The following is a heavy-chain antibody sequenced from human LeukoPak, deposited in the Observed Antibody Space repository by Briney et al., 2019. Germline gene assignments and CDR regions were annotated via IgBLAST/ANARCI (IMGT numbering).Heavy chain of an antibody. CDR1: GGSISSSYYY. Sequence: PSETLSLTCTVSGGSISSSYYYWGWIRQPPGKGLERIGSIYYSGSTNYNPSLKSRVTISVDTSKNQFSLKLSSVTAADTAVYYCARTFQYVWGIQGSVAFDIWGQGTMVTVSS. D-gene: IGHD3-16*01. CDR2: IYYSGST. J-gene: IGHJ3*02. V-gene: IGHV4-39*07. CDR3: ARTFQYVWGIQGSVAFDI.